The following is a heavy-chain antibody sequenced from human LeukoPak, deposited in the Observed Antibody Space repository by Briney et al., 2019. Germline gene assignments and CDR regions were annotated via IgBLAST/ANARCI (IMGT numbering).Heavy chain of an antibody. CDR2: IYHSGST. CDR3: ARALSGSYFDY. J-gene: IGHJ4*02. D-gene: IGHD6-25*01. CDR1: GGSISSGGYS. V-gene: IGHV4-30-2*01. Sequence: PSETLSLTCAVSGGSISSGGYSWSWIRQPPGKGLEWIGYIYHSGSTYYNPSLKSRVTISVDRSKNQFSLKLSSVTAADTAVYYCARALSGSYFDYWGQGTLVTVSS.